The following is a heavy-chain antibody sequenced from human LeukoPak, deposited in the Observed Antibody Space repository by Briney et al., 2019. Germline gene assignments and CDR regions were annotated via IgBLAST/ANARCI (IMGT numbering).Heavy chain of an antibody. Sequence: GGSLRLSCAASGFTFSTYAMSWVRQAPGKGQEWVSAISGSGGRTYYADSVKGRFTISRDISKNTLYLQMNSLRAEDTAVYYCAKEKESSGYFDYWGQGTLVTVSS. D-gene: IGHD3-10*01. J-gene: IGHJ4*02. CDR3: AKEKESSGYFDY. CDR1: GFTFSTYA. V-gene: IGHV3-23*01. CDR2: ISGSGGRT.